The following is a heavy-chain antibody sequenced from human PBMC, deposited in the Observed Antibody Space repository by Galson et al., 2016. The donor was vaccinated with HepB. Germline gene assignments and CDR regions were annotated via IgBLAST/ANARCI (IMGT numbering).Heavy chain of an antibody. V-gene: IGHV1-18*01. CDR1: GYSFTSYG. J-gene: IGHJ4*02. D-gene: IGHD3-3*01. Sequence: SVKVSCKASGYSFTSYGISWVRQAPGQGLEWMGWISTYNGNTNYAPKLQGRVTMTTDTSTNTAYMEVRSLRSDDTAVYYCARDNSRTIFGVFFPKSLGYCGQGTLVTVSS. CDR3: ARDNSRTIFGVFFPKSLGY. CDR2: ISTYNGNT.